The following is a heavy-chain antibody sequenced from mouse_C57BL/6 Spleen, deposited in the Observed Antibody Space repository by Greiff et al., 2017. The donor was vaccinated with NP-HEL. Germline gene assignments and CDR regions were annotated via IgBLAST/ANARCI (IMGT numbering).Heavy chain of an antibody. J-gene: IGHJ2*01. D-gene: IGHD2-2*01. CDR2: INPSNGGT. CDR3: TRRATMVTTDYFDY. Sequence: QVQLQQPGTELVKPGASVKLSCKASGYTFTSYWMHWVKQRPGQGLEWIGNINPSNGGTNYNEKFKSKATLTVDKSSSTAYMELRSLTSEDSAVYYCTRRATMVTTDYFDYWGQGTTLTVSS. CDR1: GYTFTSYW. V-gene: IGHV1-53*01.